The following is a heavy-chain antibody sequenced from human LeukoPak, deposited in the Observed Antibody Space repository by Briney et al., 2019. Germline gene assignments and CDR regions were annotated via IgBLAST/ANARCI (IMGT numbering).Heavy chain of an antibody. J-gene: IGHJ4*02. CDR2: ITTYKGNI. CDR3: ARDWEPWLVRGGVYFDY. V-gene: IGHV1-18*01. Sequence: ASVKVSCKASGYIFSNHGISWVRQAPGEGLEWMGWITTYKGNIAYAQKFQGRVTMTTDTSTSTAYMELRSLRSDDAAVYYCARDWEPWLVRGGVYFDYWGQGTLVTVSS. D-gene: IGHD6-19*01. CDR1: GYIFSNHG.